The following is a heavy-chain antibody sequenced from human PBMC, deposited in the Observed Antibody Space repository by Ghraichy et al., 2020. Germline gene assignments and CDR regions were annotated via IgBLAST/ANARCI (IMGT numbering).Heavy chain of an antibody. Sequence: GSVKVSCKASGYTFTSYGISWVRQAPGQGLEWMGWISAYNGNTNYAQKLQGRVTMTTDTYTSTAYMELRSLRSDDTAVYYCARDGGYSSSWLGTPHGNWFDPWGQGTLVTVSS. CDR1: GYTFTSYG. CDR3: ARDGGYSSSWLGTPHGNWFDP. V-gene: IGHV1-18*01. D-gene: IGHD6-13*01. J-gene: IGHJ5*02. CDR2: ISAYNGNT.